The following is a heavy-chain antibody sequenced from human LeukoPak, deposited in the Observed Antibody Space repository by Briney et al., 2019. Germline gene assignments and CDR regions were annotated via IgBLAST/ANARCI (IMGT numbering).Heavy chain of an antibody. D-gene: IGHD6-19*01. CDR3: ATHSGYSSGWYYFDY. V-gene: IGHV3-53*04. CDR2: IYSGGST. J-gene: IGHJ4*02. Sequence: QPGGSLRLSCAASGFTFSSYSVSWVRQAPGKGLEWVSVIYSGGSTYYADSVKGRFTISRHNSKNTLYLQMNSLGAEDTAVYYCATHSGYSSGWYYFDYWGQGTLVTVSS. CDR1: GFTFSSYS.